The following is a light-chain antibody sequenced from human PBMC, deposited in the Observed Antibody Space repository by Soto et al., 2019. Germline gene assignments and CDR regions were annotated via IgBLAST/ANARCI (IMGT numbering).Light chain of an antibody. CDR1: QSVRSN. CDR2: DAS. CDR3: QQYNSYSRT. V-gene: IGKV3-15*01. J-gene: IGKJ1*01. Sequence: IVITQSPATLSVSPGERATLSCRASQSVRSNLAWYQQIPGQAPRLLIYDASTRATGVPARFSGSGSGTEFTLTISSLQPDDFTTYYCQQYNSYSRTFGQGTKVDIK.